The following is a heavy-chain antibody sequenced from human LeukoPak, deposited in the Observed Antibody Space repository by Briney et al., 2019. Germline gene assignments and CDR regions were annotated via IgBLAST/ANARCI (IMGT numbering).Heavy chain of an antibody. D-gene: IGHD5-18*01. CDR1: GFPFSSYE. J-gene: IGHJ5*02. Sequence: LRLSCAASGFPFSSYEMNWIRQPPGKGLEWIGEINHSGSTNYNPSLKSRVTISVDTSKNQFSLKLSSVTAADTAVYYCARKPGYSYENWFDPWGQGTLVTVSS. V-gene: IGHV4-34*01. CDR3: ARKPGYSYENWFDP. CDR2: INHSGST.